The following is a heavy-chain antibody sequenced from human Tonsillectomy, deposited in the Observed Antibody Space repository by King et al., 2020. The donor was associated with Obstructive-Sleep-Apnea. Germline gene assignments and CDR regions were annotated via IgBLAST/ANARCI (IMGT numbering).Heavy chain of an antibody. CDR3: ARVLGAAGPDYYFDY. CDR2: INHSGST. J-gene: IGHJ4*02. V-gene: IGHV4-34*01. Sequence: VQLQQWGAGLLKPSETLSLTCAVYGGSLSPYYWGWIRQPPGKGLEWIGEINHSGSTNCNPSLKSRVTISVDTSRNQFSLKLHSVTAADTAVYYCARVLGAAGPDYYFDYWGQGTLVTVSS. CDR1: GGSLSPYY. D-gene: IGHD1-26*01.